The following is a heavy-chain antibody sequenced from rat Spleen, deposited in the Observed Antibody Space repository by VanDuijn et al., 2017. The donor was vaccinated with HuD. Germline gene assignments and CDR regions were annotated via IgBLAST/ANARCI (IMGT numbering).Heavy chain of an antibody. CDR1: GLSLTSHS. Sequence: QVQLKESGPGLVQPSQTLSLTCTVSGLSLTSHSVSWVRQPPGKGLEWMGAISSGGSTYYNSALKSRLSISRDTSKSQVFLKMNSLQTEDTAMYFCARGAYWGQGTLVTVSS. J-gene: IGHJ3*01. V-gene: IGHV2-6*01. CDR2: ISSGGST. CDR3: ARGAY.